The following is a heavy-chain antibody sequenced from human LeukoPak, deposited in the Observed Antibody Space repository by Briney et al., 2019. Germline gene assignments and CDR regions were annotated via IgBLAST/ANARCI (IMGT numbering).Heavy chain of an antibody. Sequence: PSETLSLTCTVSGGSISSGGYYWSWIRQHPGKGLEWIGYIYYSGSTYYNPSLKSRVTISVDTSKNQFSLKLSSVTAADTAVYYCARGTIAAAGGANWFDPWGQGTLVTVSS. CDR3: ARGTIAAAGGANWFDP. D-gene: IGHD6-13*01. CDR2: IYYSGST. J-gene: IGHJ5*02. V-gene: IGHV4-31*03. CDR1: GGSISSGGYY.